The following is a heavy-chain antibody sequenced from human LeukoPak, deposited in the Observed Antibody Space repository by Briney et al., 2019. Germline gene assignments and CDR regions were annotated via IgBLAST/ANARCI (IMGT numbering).Heavy chain of an antibody. CDR3: ARDYCSSTSCLFDY. V-gene: IGHV3-13*01. J-gene: IGHJ4*02. D-gene: IGHD2-2*01. CDR1: GFTFSSYD. Sequence: QPGGSLRLSCAASGFTFSSYDMHWVRQATGKGLEWVSAIGTAGDIYYPGSVKGRFTISRENAKNSLYLQMNSLRAEDTAVYYCARDYCSSTSCLFDYWGQGTLVTVSS. CDR2: IGTAGDI.